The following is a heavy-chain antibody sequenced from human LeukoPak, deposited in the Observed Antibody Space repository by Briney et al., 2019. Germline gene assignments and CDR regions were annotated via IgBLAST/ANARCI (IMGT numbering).Heavy chain of an antibody. J-gene: IGHJ4*02. Sequence: ASVKVSCKVSGYTLTELSMHWVRQAPGKGLEWKGGFDPEDGETIYAQKFQGRVTMTEDTSTDTAYMELSSLRSEDTAVYYCATDGYSSGFPFDYWGQGTLVTVSS. D-gene: IGHD6-19*01. V-gene: IGHV1-24*01. CDR3: ATDGYSSGFPFDY. CDR1: GYTLTELS. CDR2: FDPEDGET.